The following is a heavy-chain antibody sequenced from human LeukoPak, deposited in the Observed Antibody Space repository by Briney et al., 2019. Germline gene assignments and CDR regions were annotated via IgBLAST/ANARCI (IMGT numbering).Heavy chain of an antibody. J-gene: IGHJ4*02. D-gene: IGHD1-26*01. CDR1: GYTFTGYY. Sequence: GASVKVSCKASGYTFTGYYMHWVRQAPGQGLEWMGWINPNSGGTNYAQKFQGRVTMTRDTSISTAYMELSRLRSDDTAVYYCARALPSGSYYRRGDFDYWGQGTLVTVSS. V-gene: IGHV1-2*02. CDR3: ARALPSGSYYRRGDFDY. CDR2: INPNSGGT.